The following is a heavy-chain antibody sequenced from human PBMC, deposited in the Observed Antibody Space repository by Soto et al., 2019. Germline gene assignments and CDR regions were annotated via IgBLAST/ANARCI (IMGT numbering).Heavy chain of an antibody. D-gene: IGHD6-19*01. Sequence: SGPTLVNLTQTRTLTCTFSGFSLSTTGMRVSWIRQPPGKALEWLAHIDWDDDKFYTTSLKTRLTISKDTSKNQVVLTLTNMDPVDTSTYFWARIPGWLQGFDSWGQGTLVTVSS. V-gene: IGHV2-70*04. CDR3: ARIPGWLQGFDS. J-gene: IGHJ4*02. CDR1: GFSLSTTGMR. CDR2: IDWDDDK.